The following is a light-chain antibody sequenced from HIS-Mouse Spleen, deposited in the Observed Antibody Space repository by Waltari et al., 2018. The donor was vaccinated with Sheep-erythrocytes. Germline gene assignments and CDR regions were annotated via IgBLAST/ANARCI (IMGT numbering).Light chain of an antibody. J-gene: IGKJ1*01. CDR3: QQLAT. CDR1: QSISSW. Sequence: DIPMTPSPSTLSASVGDRVTITCRASQSISSWLAWYQQKPGKAPKLLIYKASSLESGVPSRFSGSGSGTEFTLTNSSLQTDDFATYYCQQLATFGQGTKVEIK. V-gene: IGKV1-5*03. CDR2: KAS.